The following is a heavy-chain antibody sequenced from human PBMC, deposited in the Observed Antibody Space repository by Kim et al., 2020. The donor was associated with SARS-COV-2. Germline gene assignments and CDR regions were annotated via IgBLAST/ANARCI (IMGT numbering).Heavy chain of an antibody. V-gene: IGHV3-23*01. CDR3: AKDDYYGDYSDY. Sequence: YLADSVKGLFTISRDKSKNTLYLKMTSLRAEDTAVYYCAKDDYYGDYSDYWGQGTLVTVSS. D-gene: IGHD4-17*01. J-gene: IGHJ4*02.